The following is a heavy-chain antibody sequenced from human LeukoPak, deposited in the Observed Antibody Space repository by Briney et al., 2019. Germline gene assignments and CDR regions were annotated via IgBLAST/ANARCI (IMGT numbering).Heavy chain of an antibody. CDR2: INPYSGGT. V-gene: IGHV1-2*02. Sequence: ASVKVSCKASGYSFTGYYMHWVRQAPGQGLEWMGWINPYSGGTNYAQKFQGRVTMTRDTSISTAYMELSRLRSDDTAVYYCARDVQNTATNWFDPWGQGTLVTVSS. J-gene: IGHJ5*02. CDR1: GYSFTGYY. CDR3: ARDVQNTATNWFDP. D-gene: IGHD5-18*01.